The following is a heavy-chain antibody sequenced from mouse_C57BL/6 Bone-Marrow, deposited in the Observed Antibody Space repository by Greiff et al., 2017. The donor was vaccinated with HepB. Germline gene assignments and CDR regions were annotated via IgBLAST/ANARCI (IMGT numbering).Heavy chain of an antibody. D-gene: IGHD1-1*01. CDR1: GFTFSSYA. V-gene: IGHV5-9-1*02. J-gene: IGHJ1*03. CDR2: ISSGGDYI. CDR3: TITTVVPWYFDV. Sequence: EVMLVESGGGLVQPGGSLKLSCAASGFTFSSYAMSWVRQTPEKRLEWVAYISSGGDYIYYADTVKGRFTISRDNARNTLYLQMSSLKSEDTAMYYSTITTVVPWYFDVWGTGTTVTVSS.